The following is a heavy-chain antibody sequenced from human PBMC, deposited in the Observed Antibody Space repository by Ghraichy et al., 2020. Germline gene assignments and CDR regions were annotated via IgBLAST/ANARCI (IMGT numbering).Heavy chain of an antibody. J-gene: IGHJ4*02. D-gene: IGHD3-3*01. Sequence: LSLTCAASGFTFSNAWMSWVRQAPGKGLEWVGRIKSKTDGGTTDYAAPVKGRFTISRDDSKNTLYLQMNSLKTEDTAVYYCTTDERNYDFWSGIDYWGQGTLVTVSS. V-gene: IGHV3-15*01. CDR3: TTDERNYDFWSGIDY. CDR1: GFTFSNAW. CDR2: IKSKTDGGTT.